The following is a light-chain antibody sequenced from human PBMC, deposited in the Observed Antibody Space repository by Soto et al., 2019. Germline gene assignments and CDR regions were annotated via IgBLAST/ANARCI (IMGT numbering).Light chain of an antibody. CDR1: QSVLYNSNNKNY. J-gene: IGKJ2*01. CDR2: WAS. CDR3: QQYYSTTIYP. V-gene: IGKV4-1*01. Sequence: DIVMTQSPDSLAVSLGERATINCKSSQSVLYNSNNKNYLAWYQQKPGQPPKLLIYWASTRESGVPDRFSGSGSGTEFTLTISSLQAEDVAVYYCQQYYSTTIYPFGQGTKLEIK.